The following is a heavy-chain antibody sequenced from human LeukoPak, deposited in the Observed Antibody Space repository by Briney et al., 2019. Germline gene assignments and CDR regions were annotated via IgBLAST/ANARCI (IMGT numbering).Heavy chain of an antibody. CDR3: ARHGVLGYCSGGSCYGRRRHFGY. Sequence: SETLSLTCAVYGGSFSGYYWSWIRQPPGKGLEWIGEINHSGSTNYNPSLKSRVTISVDTSKNQLSLKLSSVTAADTAVYYCARHGVLGYCSGGSCYGRRRHFGYWGQGTLVTVSS. J-gene: IGHJ4*02. CDR1: GGSFSGYY. V-gene: IGHV4-34*01. CDR2: INHSGST. D-gene: IGHD2-15*01.